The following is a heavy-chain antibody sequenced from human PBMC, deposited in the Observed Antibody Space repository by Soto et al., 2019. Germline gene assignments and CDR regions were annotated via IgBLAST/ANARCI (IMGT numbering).Heavy chain of an antibody. CDR2: INPNSGDT. CDR1: GYTFTGYD. CDR3: ARSDCSSLSWYVGSRDY. V-gene: IGHV1-2*04. D-gene: IGHD2-2*01. J-gene: IGHJ4*02. Sequence: QVQLVQSGAEVKKPGASVKVSCKASGYTFTGYDMPWVRQAPGQGLEWMGWINPNSGDTNYAKKVQGWVTMTWDTGXSKXYMAGGRFRSGDTAVYYCARSDCSSLSWYVGSRDYWGQGPLVIVSS.